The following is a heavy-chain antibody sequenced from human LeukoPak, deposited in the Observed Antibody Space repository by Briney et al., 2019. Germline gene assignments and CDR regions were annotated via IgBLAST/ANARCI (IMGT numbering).Heavy chain of an antibody. V-gene: IGHV1-2*02. Sequence: ASVKVSCKASGYTFTGYYIHWVRQAPGPGLEWMGWINPNSGGTNYAQNFQGRVTMTRDTSISTAYMEQSSLTSDDTAVYYCARSHCISTSCYPDYWGQGTLVTVSS. CDR3: ARSHCISTSCYPDY. CDR2: INPNSGGT. D-gene: IGHD2-2*01. J-gene: IGHJ4*02. CDR1: GYTFTGYY.